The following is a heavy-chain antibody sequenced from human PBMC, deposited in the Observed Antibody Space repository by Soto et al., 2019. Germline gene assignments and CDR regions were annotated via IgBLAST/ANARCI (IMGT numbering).Heavy chain of an antibody. Sequence: XGALSVNCTDPGGSSLDYYWSWMRQPPGKGLEWIGYIDYSGSTKYNPALKSRVTMSVETSKNHFSLKLNSVTTADTAVYYCARGKYCSSTGCYISYQALRGYYGMDVWGQGTTVTVS. CDR1: GGSSLDYY. J-gene: IGHJ6*02. V-gene: IGHV4-59*01. CDR3: ARGKYCSSTGCYISYQALRGYYGMDV. CDR2: IDYSGST. D-gene: IGHD2-2*02.